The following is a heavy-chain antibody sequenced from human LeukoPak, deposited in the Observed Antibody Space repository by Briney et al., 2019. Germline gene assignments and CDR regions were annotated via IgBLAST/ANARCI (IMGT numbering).Heavy chain of an antibody. CDR3: AREHEEGFDY. CDR1: GFTFSNYA. CDR2: IGTRSTSI. Sequence: GSLRLSCAASGFTFSNYAMNWVRQAPGKGLEWVSSIGTRSTSIYYADSVKGRFTISRDNAKNSLYLQMNSLTIEDTAMYYCAREHEEGFDYWGQGTLVTVSS. J-gene: IGHJ4*02. V-gene: IGHV3-21*01.